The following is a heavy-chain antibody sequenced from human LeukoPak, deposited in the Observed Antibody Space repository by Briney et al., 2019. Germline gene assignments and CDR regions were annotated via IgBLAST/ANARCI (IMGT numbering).Heavy chain of an antibody. V-gene: IGHV4-4*07. Sequence: SETLSLTCTVSGGSISSYYWSWIRQPAGRGLEGIGRIYTSGSTNYNPSLKSRVTMSVDTSKNQFSLKLSSVTAADTAVYYCARVQWLVRSAYYYYYMDVWGKGTTVTVSS. CDR3: ARVQWLVRSAYYYYYMDV. D-gene: IGHD6-19*01. CDR1: GGSISSYY. CDR2: IYTSGST. J-gene: IGHJ6*03.